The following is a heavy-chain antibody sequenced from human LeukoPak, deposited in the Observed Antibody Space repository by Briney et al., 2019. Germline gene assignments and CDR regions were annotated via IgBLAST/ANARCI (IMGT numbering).Heavy chain of an antibody. CDR1: GGTFSSYA. CDR2: IIPIFGTA. J-gene: IGHJ6*03. CDR3: ASIEPRDFWSGLNYYYYMDV. V-gene: IGHV1-69*05. D-gene: IGHD3-3*01. Sequence: ASVKVSCKASGGTFSSYAISWVRQAPGQGLEWMGGIIPIFGTANYAQKFQGRVTITTDESTSTAYMELSSLRSEDTAVYYCASIEPRDFWSGLNYYYYMDVWGKGTTVTVSS.